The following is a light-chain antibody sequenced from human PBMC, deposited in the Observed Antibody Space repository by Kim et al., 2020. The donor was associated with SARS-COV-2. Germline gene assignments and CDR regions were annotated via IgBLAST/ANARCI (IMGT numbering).Light chain of an antibody. J-gene: IGLJ2*01. CDR2: EGG. CDR3: SSYAGSNNLV. V-gene: IGLV2-8*01. CDR1: GGDVGGYND. Sequence: GRSVTISCTGTGGDVGGYNDVAWYQQHPGRAPKLMIYEGGKRPSGVPDGFSGAKSGNTASLTVSGLQAEDEADYYCSSYAGSNNLVFGGGTQLTVL.